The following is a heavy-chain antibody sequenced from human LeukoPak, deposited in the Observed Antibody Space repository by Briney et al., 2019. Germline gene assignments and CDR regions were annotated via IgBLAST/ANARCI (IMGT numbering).Heavy chain of an antibody. D-gene: IGHD5-18*01. CDR2: IYGGGSP. Sequence: GGSLRLSCAASGFTVSSNYMNWVRQAPGKALEWVSAIYGGGSPYYADSVKGRFTISRDNSKNTLYLQMNSLRAEDTAVYYCARDLNTARFDYWGQGTLVTVSS. J-gene: IGHJ4*02. CDR3: ARDLNTARFDY. CDR1: GFTVSSNY. V-gene: IGHV3-66*01.